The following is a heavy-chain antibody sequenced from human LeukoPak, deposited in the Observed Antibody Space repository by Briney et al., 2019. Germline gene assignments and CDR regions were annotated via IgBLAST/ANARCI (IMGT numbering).Heavy chain of an antibody. V-gene: IGHV4-39*07. J-gene: IGHJ5*02. D-gene: IGHD5-18*01. CDR3: AKSGYSYGSPDWFDP. CDR1: GGSISSSSYY. Sequence: PSETLSLTCTVSGGSISSSSYYWGWIRQPPGKGLEWIGSIYYSGSTYYNPSLKSRVTISLDTSKNQFSLKPSSVTAADTAVYYCAKSGYSYGSPDWFDPWGQGTLVTVSS. CDR2: IYYSGST.